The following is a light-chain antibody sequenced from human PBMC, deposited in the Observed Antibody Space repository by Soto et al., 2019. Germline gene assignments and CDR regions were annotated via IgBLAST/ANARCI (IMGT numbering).Light chain of an antibody. V-gene: IGLV2-8*01. CDR3: SSYAGSSTHV. Sequence: QSFLTQPPSASGSPGQSVTISCTGTSSDVGDYKYVSWYQQHPDKAPKLMTYEVTERPSGVPDRFSGSKSGNTASLTVSGLQAEDEAHYYCSSYAGSSTHVFGTGTKVTVL. J-gene: IGLJ1*01. CDR2: EVT. CDR1: SSDVGDYKY.